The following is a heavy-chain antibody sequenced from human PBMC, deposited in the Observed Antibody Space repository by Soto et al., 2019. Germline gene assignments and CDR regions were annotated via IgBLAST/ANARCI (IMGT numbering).Heavy chain of an antibody. CDR3: ARGSLMGDTVAGPFDY. D-gene: IGHD6-19*01. CDR1: GFTFSSYD. CDR2: IGTAGDT. J-gene: IGHJ4*02. Sequence: GGSLRLSCAASGFTFSSYDMNWVRQATGKGLEWVSAIGTAGDTYYPGSVKGGFTISRENAKNSLYLQMNSLRAGDTAVYYCARGSLMGDTVAGPFDYWGQGTLVTVSS. V-gene: IGHV3-13*01.